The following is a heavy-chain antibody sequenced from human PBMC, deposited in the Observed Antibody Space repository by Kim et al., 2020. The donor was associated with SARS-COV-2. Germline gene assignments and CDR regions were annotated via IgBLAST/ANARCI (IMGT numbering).Heavy chain of an antibody. Sequence: NDTPSHMSRLTISVDTSKNQFSLRLSSVTAADTAVYYCARQGIVATTIDYWGQGTLVTVSS. CDR3: ARQGIVATTIDY. V-gene: IGHV4-59*08. J-gene: IGHJ4*02. D-gene: IGHD5-12*01.